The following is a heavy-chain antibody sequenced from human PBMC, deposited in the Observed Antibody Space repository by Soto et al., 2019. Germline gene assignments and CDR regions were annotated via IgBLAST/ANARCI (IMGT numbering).Heavy chain of an antibody. Sequence: PGESLKISCKGSGYSFTSYWIGWVRQMPGKGLEWMGIIYPGDSDTRYSPSFQGQVTISVDKSVNTAYLQWSSLKASDTVMYYCARQVIEYYYYYGVDVWGQGTTVTVSS. V-gene: IGHV5-51*01. J-gene: IGHJ6*02. CDR1: GYSFTSYW. CDR3: ARQVIEYYYYYGVDV. D-gene: IGHD3-16*02. CDR2: IYPGDSDT.